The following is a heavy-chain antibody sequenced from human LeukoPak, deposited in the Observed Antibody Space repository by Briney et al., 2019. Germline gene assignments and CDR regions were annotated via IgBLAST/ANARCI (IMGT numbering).Heavy chain of an antibody. Sequence: GASVKVSCKVSGYTLTESSMHWVRQAPGKGLEWMGGFDPEDGETIYAQKFQGRVTMTEDTSTDTAYMELRSLRSDDTAVYYCARDGTTGRGRWFDPWGQGTLVTVSS. V-gene: IGHV1-24*01. CDR3: ARDGTTGRGRWFDP. J-gene: IGHJ5*02. D-gene: IGHD1-1*01. CDR1: GYTLTESS. CDR2: FDPEDGET.